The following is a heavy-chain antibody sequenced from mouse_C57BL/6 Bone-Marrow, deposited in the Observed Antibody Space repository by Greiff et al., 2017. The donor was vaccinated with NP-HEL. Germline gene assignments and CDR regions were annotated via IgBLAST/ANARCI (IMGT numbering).Heavy chain of an antibody. D-gene: IGHD1-1*01. CDR1: GFTFSSYA. CDR3: TSPYGSSYGFAY. J-gene: IGHJ3*01. Sequence: EVQRVESGEGLVKPGGSLKLSCAASGFTFSSYAMSWVRQTPEKRLEWVAYISSGGDYIYYAANVKGRFTISRDNARNTLYLQLSSLKSEDTAMYYGTSPYGSSYGFAYWGQGTLVTVSA. CDR2: ISSGGDYI. V-gene: IGHV5-9-1*02.